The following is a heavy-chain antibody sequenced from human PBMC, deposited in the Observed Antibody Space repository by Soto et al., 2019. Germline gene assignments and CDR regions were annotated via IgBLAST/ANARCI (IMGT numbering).Heavy chain of an antibody. CDR2: ISASAGST. J-gene: IGHJ5*02. V-gene: IGHV3-23*01. Sequence: HPGGSLRLSCAASGFTFSNYAMSWVRQAPGKGLEWVSAISASAGSTYSADSVKGRFTISRDNSKSTLYLQMNSLRADDTAVYYSAKAPGSSGLNWFDPWGQGTLVTVSS. D-gene: IGHD6-19*01. CDR3: AKAPGSSGLNWFDP. CDR1: GFTFSNYA.